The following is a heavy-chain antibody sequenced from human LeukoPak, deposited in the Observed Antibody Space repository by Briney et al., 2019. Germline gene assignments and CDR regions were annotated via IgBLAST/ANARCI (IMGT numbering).Heavy chain of an antibody. CDR1: GFTFDDYA. V-gene: IGHV3-9*01. J-gene: IGHJ3*02. CDR3: AKDTTGTTSFAFDI. CDR2: ISWNSGSI. D-gene: IGHD1-1*01. Sequence: GGSLRLSCAASGFTFDDYAMHWVRQAPGKGLEWVSGISWNSGSIGYADSVKGRFTISRDNAKNSLYLQMNSLRAEDTALYYCAKDTTGTTSFAFDIWGQGTMVTVSS.